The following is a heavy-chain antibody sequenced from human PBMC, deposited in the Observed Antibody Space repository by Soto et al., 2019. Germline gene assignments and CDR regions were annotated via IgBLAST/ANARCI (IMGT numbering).Heavy chain of an antibody. V-gene: IGHV2-5*01. Sequence: QITLKESGPTLVKPTQTLTLTCTFSGFSLSTSGVGVGWIRQPPGKALEWLALISWNDDKRYSPSLKSRLTITKDTSKNQVVLTMTNMDPVDTATYYCAHSPTMVRGVMYGMDVWGQGTTVTVSS. CDR2: ISWNDDK. J-gene: IGHJ6*02. CDR1: GFSLSTSGVG. D-gene: IGHD3-10*01. CDR3: AHSPTMVRGVMYGMDV.